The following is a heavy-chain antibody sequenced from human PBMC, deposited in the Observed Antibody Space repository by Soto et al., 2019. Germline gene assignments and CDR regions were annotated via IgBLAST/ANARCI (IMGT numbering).Heavy chain of an antibody. V-gene: IGHV3-48*03. J-gene: IGHJ6*02. CDR3: ARDRVTDYYYYGMDV. CDR1: GFTFSSYE. CDR2: ISSSGSTI. D-gene: IGHD1-20*01. Sequence: EVQLVESGGGLVQPGGSLRLSCAASGFTFSSYEMNWVRQAPGKGLEWVSYISSSGSTIYYADSVKGRFTISRDNAKNSLYLQMNSLRGEDTAVYYCARDRVTDYYYYGMDVWGQGTTVTVSS.